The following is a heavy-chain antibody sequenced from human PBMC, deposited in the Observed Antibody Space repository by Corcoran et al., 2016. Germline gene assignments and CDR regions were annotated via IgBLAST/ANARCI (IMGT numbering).Heavy chain of an antibody. CDR1: GGSFSGYY. D-gene: IGHD4-4*01. V-gene: IGHV4-34*01. CDR3: ARGGNYASLNFDY. J-gene: IGHJ4*02. CDR2: INHSGST. Sequence: QLQQWGAGLLKPSETLSLTCAVYGGSFSGYYWSWIRQPPGKGLEWIGEINHSGSTNYNPSLKSRVTISVDTSKNQFSLKLSSVTAADTAVYYCARGGNYASLNFDYWGQGTLVTVSS.